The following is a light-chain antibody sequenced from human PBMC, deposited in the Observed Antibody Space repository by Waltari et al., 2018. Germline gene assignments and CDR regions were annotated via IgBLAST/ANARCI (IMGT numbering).Light chain of an antibody. Sequence: YRQKPEPAPRILISAGSTRATGVPARFSGSGSEPEFTLTISSLQPEDSAVYYCQQYNNWPPSITFGQGTRLEIK. CDR2: AGS. V-gene: IGKV3-15*01. J-gene: IGKJ5*01. CDR3: QQYNNWPPSIT.